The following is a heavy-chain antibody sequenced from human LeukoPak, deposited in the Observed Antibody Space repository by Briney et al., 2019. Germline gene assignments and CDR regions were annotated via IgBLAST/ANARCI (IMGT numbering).Heavy chain of an antibody. CDR2: IYTSGST. V-gene: IGHV4-4*07. Sequence: SETLSLTCTVSGGSFGDYYWSWIRQPAGKGLEWIGRIYTSGSTNYNPSLKSRVTMSLDMSKNQFSLKLNSVTAADTAVYYCARDLVAFDYWGQGALVIVSS. D-gene: IGHD2-15*01. CDR3: ARDLVAFDY. CDR1: GGSFGDYY. J-gene: IGHJ4*02.